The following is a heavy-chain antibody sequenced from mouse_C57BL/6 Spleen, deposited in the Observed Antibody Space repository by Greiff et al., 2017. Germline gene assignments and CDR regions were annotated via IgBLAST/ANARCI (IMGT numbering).Heavy chain of an antibody. Sequence: DVMLVEPGGGLVQPGGSLKLSCAASGIDFSRYWMSWVRRAPGKGLEWIGEINPDSSTLNYAPSLKDKFLISRDNAKNTLYLQMSKVRSEDTALYYGARGITTGRGYFDFWGTGTTVTVSS. D-gene: IGHD1-1*01. CDR1: GIDFSRYW. CDR2: INPDSSTL. V-gene: IGHV4-1*01. J-gene: IGHJ1*03. CDR3: ARGITTGRGYFDF.